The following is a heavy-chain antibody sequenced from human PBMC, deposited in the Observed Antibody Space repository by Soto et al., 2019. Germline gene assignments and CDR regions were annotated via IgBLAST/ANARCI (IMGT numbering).Heavy chain of an antibody. CDR2: MNPNSGNT. D-gene: IGHD3-10*01. V-gene: IGHV1-8*01. J-gene: IGHJ5*02. CDR1: GYTFTSYD. CDR3: ARGLEGFGLWFGEWFDP. Sequence: QVQLVQSGAEVKKPGASVKVSCKASGYTFTSYDINWVRQATGQGLAWMGWMNPNSGNTGYAQKFQGRDTMTRNTSITTAYMELSRLRSEDTAVYYRARGLEGFGLWFGEWFDPWGQGTLVTVSS.